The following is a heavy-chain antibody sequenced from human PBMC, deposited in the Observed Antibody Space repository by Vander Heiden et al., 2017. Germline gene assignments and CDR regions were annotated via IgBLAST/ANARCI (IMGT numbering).Heavy chain of an antibody. CDR3: ARVGSSSSRAYFDY. CDR2: TYYRSKWYN. J-gene: IGHJ4*02. V-gene: IGHV6-1*01. D-gene: IGHD6-6*01. Sequence: QLQLQPSGPGLVKRSQTLSLTSAISGDSVPTNSAAWNWIRQSPSRGLEWLGRTYYRSKWYNDYAVSVKSRITTNPDTPKNQFSLQLNSVTPEDTAVYYCARVGSSSSRAYFDYWGQGTLVTVSS. CDR1: GDSVPTNSAA.